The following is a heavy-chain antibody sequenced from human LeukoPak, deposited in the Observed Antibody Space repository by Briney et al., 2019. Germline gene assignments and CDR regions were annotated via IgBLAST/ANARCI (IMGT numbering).Heavy chain of an antibody. V-gene: IGHV3-21*01. CDR1: GLIFSSYS. Sequence: PGGSLRFSCVASGLIFSSYSMNWVRQAPGKGLEGVSSISSSSIYIYYADSVKGRFTISRDNAKNSLYLQMNRLRAEDTAVYYCARDRGSEWRRSWFDPWGQGTLVTVSS. CDR3: ARDRGSEWRRSWFDP. J-gene: IGHJ5*02. CDR2: ISSSSIYI. D-gene: IGHD5-12*01.